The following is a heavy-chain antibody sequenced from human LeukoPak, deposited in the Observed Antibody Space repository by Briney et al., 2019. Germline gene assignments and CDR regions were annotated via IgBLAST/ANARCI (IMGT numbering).Heavy chain of an antibody. CDR2: IYHSGNT. Sequence: SETLSLTCTVSGGPISSYYWSWIRQPPGKGLEWIGNIYHSGNTNYNPSLKSRVTISIDTSKNQFALKLSSVTAADTAMYFCAREKAADGTNWGDFFDFWGQGTLVAVSS. CDR1: GGPISSYY. D-gene: IGHD6-13*01. CDR3: AREKAADGTNWGDFFDF. V-gene: IGHV4-59*01. J-gene: IGHJ4*02.